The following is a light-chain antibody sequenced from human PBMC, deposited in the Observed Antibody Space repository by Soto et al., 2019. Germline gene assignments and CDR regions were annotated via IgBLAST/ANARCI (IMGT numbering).Light chain of an antibody. Sequence: EIVLTQSPATLSLSPGERVTLSCRASQSVSNSLAWYQQKPAQPPRLLLYDVSNRATGIPARFSGSGSGTDFTLTITSLEPEDFAVYFCHQRYNWPRVTFGQGTQLEIK. CDR1: QSVSNS. V-gene: IGKV3-11*01. CDR2: DVS. CDR3: HQRYNWPRVT. J-gene: IGKJ5*01.